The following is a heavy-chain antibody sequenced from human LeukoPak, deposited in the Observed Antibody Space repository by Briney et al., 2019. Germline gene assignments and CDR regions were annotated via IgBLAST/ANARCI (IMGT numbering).Heavy chain of an antibody. CDR2: IYYSGTT. D-gene: IGHD1-1*01. CDR3: VARNGDYSYMDV. Sequence: SETLSLTCTVSGGSIINRSYYWDWIRQPPGGGLEWIGSIYYSGTTYYNPSRKSRVTISVDASKNQFSLKLSSVTAADTAVYYCVARNGDYSYMDVWGKGTTVTVSS. V-gene: IGHV4-39*01. J-gene: IGHJ6*03. CDR1: GGSIINRSYY.